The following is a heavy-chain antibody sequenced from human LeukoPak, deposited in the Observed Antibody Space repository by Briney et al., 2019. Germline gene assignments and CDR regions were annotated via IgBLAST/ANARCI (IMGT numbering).Heavy chain of an antibody. D-gene: IGHD3-16*01. V-gene: IGHV3-33*01. CDR2: IWYDGSNK. CDR1: GFPFSTYG. Sequence: GGSLRLSCAASGFPFSTYGMHWVRQAPGNGLEWVAVIWYDGSNKYYTDSVKGRFTISRDNSKNTLYLQMDSLRAEDTAVYYCAREFEATGFWALDYWGQGTLVTASS. CDR3: AREFEATGFWALDY. J-gene: IGHJ4*02.